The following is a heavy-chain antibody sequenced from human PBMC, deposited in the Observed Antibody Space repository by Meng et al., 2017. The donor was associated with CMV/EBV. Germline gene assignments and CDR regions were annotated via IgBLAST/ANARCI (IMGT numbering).Heavy chain of an antibody. V-gene: IGHV3-30*02. Sequence: GGSLRPPCAPSGSTFSSYGMNWVRQVPGKGREWVAFIRYDGNNKYYADSVKGRFTISSDNSKNTLNLQMNSLRAEETAVFYCAKAGGYNWNDEAFDIWGQGTMVTVSS. CDR3: AKAGGYNWNDEAFDI. J-gene: IGHJ3*02. CDR2: IRYDGNNK. CDR1: GSTFSSYG. D-gene: IGHD1-1*01.